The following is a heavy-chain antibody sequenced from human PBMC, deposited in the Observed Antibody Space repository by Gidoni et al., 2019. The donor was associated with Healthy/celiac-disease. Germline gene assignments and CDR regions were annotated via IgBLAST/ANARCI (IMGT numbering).Heavy chain of an antibody. CDR3: GAGDAFDI. CDR2: IYYSGST. CDR1: GGSVSSGSYY. J-gene: IGHJ3*02. Sequence: QVQLQESGPGLVKPSETLSLTCTVSGGSVSSGSYYWSWIRQPPGKGLEWMGYIYYSGSTNYNPSLKSRVTISVDTSKNQFSLKLSSVTAADTAVYYCGAGDAFDIWGQGTMVTVSS. V-gene: IGHV4-61*01.